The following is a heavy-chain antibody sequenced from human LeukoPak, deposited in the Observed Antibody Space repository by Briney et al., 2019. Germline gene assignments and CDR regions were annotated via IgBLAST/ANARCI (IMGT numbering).Heavy chain of an antibody. V-gene: IGHV4-34*01. CDR1: GGSFSGYY. CDR2: INHSGST. Sequence: SETLSLTCAVYGGSFSGYYWSWIRQPPGKGLEWIGEINHSGSTNYNPSLKSRVTISVDTSKNQFSLKLSSVTAADTAVYYCARTGITMVRGVIISYYYYYMDVWGKGTTVTVSS. D-gene: IGHD3-10*01. J-gene: IGHJ6*03. CDR3: ARTGITMVRGVIISYYYYYMDV.